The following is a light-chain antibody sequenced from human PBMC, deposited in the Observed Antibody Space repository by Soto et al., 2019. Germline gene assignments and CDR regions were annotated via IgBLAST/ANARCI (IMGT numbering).Light chain of an antibody. CDR3: TSFTSSNTWV. CDR2: EVS. J-gene: IGLJ3*02. CDR1: SSDVGGYNY. Sequence: QSVLTQPASVSGSPGQSITISCTGTSSDVGGYNYVSWFQQHPGKAPKLKIYEVSNRPSGVSNRFSGSKSGYTASLTISELQAEDDADYYCTSFTSSNTWVFGGGAKVTVL. V-gene: IGLV2-14*03.